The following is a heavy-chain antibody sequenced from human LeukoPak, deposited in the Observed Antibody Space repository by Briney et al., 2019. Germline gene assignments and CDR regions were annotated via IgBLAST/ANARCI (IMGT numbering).Heavy chain of an antibody. V-gene: IGHV1-18*01. Sequence: AAVKVSCKASGYTFNTYGISWVRQAPGQGLEWMGWISTYNGETSYVQNLQGRVTMTTDTSPSTAYMELMSLRSDDTAVYYCLRDAQRPRLTPDYWGQGTLVTVSS. CDR3: LRDAQRPRLTPDY. D-gene: IGHD6-25*01. CDR2: ISTYNGET. J-gene: IGHJ4*02. CDR1: GYTFNTYG.